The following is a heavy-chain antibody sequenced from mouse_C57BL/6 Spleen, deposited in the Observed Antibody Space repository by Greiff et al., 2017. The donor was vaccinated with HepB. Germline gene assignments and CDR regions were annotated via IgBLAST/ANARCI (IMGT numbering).Heavy chain of an antibody. V-gene: IGHV5-15*01. CDR1: GFTFSDYG. Sequence: EVKLVESGGGLVQPGGSLKLSCAASGFTFSDYGMAWVRQAPRKGPEWVAFISNFAYSIYYADTVTGRFTISRENAKNTLYLEMSSLRSEDTAMYYCASLDGYYAMDYWGQGTSVTVSS. D-gene: IGHD2-3*01. J-gene: IGHJ4*01. CDR2: ISNFAYSI. CDR3: ASLDGYYAMDY.